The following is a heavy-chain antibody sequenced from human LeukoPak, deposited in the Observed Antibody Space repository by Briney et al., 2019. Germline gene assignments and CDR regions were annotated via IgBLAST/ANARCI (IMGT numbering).Heavy chain of an antibody. CDR3: ARVRGFGADYYYYYMDV. J-gene: IGHJ6*03. CDR2: IYYSGST. D-gene: IGHD3-10*01. V-gene: IGHV4-59*12. CDR1: GGSISSYY. Sequence: SETLSLTCTVSGGSISSYYWSWIRQPPGKGLEWIGYIYYSGSTNYNPSLKSRVTISVDKSKNQFSLKVNSVTAADTAVYYCARVRGFGADYYYYYMDVWGKGTTVTVSS.